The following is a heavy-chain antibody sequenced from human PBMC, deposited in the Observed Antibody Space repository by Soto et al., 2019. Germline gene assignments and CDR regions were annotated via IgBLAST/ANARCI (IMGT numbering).Heavy chain of an antibody. CDR1: GFTFSTYS. CDR3: ARDYYDSSGYLASLGY. J-gene: IGHJ4*02. V-gene: IGHV3-21*01. Sequence: EVQLVESGGGLVKPGGSLRLSCAASGFTFSTYSMKWVRQAPGKGLEWVSSISSSSSYIYYADSVKGRFTIFRDNAKNSLYLQMNSLRAEDTAVYYCARDYYDSSGYLASLGYWGQGTLVTVSS. D-gene: IGHD3-22*01. CDR2: ISSSSSYI.